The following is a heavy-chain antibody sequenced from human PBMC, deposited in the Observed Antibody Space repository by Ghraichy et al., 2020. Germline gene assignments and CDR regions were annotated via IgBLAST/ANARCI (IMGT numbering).Heavy chain of an antibody. CDR3: ARERYFDWLLSRGMDV. J-gene: IGHJ6*02. Sequence: SETLSLTCTVSGGSISSSSYYWGWIRQPPGKGLEWIGSIYYSGSTYYNPSLKSRVTISVDTSKNQFSLKLSSVTAADTAVYYCARERYFDWLLSRGMDVWGQGTTVTVSS. CDR1: GGSISSSSYY. D-gene: IGHD3-9*01. V-gene: IGHV4-39*07. CDR2: IYYSGST.